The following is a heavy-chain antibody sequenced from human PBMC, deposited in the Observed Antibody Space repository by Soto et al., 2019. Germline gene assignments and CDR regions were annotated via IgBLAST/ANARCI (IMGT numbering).Heavy chain of an antibody. CDR2: INPSGGST. Sequence: QVQLVQSGAEVKKPGASVKVSCKASGYTFTSYYMHWVRQAPGQGLEWMGIINPSGGSTSYAQKFQGRVTMTRDTSMSTVDMELSSLRSEDTAVYYCARDRGGCSGGSCYYFDYWGQGTLVTVSS. CDR1: GYTFTSYY. CDR3: ARDRGGCSGGSCYYFDY. D-gene: IGHD2-15*01. J-gene: IGHJ4*02. V-gene: IGHV1-46*01.